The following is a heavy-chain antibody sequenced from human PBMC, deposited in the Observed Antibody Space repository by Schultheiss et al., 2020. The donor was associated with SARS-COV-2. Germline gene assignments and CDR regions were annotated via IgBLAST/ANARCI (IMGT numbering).Heavy chain of an antibody. Sequence: GESLKISCAASGFTFSSYAMSWVRQAPGKGLEWVSAISGSGGSTYYADSVKGLFTISRDNSKNTLYLQMNSLRAEDTAVYYCAKLPNWNDGDAFDIWGQGTMVTVSS. CDR2: ISGSGGST. CDR3: AKLPNWNDGDAFDI. CDR1: GFTFSSYA. V-gene: IGHV3-23*01. J-gene: IGHJ3*02. D-gene: IGHD1-1*01.